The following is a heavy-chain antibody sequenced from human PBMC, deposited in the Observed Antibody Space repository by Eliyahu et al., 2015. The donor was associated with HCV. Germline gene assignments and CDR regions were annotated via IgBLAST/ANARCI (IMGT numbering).Heavy chain of an antibody. CDR2: ISHRGSA. CDR3: ASGSRGGLRYFAGRGDPSEF. J-gene: IGHJ4*03. Sequence: QVQLQQWGAGLLKPSETLSLTCVVSGGSFSDYYWTWIRQPPGKGLEWIGEISHRGSASYNPSLRTRVSISVDISKNQFSLRLNSVTAADTALYYCASGSRGGLRYFAGRGDPSEFWGQGTLVTVSS. V-gene: IGHV4-34*02. CDR1: GGSFSDYY. D-gene: IGHD3-9*01.